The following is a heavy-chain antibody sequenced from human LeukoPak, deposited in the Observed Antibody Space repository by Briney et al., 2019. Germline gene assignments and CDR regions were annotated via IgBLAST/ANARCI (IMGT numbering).Heavy chain of an antibody. Sequence: ASVKVSFKASGYTFTGYYMHWVRQAPGQGLEWMGWINPNSGGTNYAQKFQGWVTMTRDTSISTAYMELSRLRSDDTAVYYCARERIVGATPEHQVFDYWGQGTLVTVSS. D-gene: IGHD1-26*01. CDR3: ARERIVGATPEHQVFDY. V-gene: IGHV1-2*04. CDR1: GYTFTGYY. CDR2: INPNSGGT. J-gene: IGHJ4*02.